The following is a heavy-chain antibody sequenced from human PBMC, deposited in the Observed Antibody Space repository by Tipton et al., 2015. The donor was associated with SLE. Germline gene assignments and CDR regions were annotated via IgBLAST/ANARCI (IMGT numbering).Heavy chain of an antibody. J-gene: IGHJ2*01. CDR2: IYYSETT. CDR1: GGSINNFY. D-gene: IGHD6-13*01. Sequence: LRLSCTVSGGSINNFYWSWLRQPPGKGLEWIGYIYYSETTNYNPSLKSRVTISVDTSKNQFSLRLRSVTAADTAVYYCARLIAVGTDYFDLWGRGTLVTVSS. V-gene: IGHV4-59*01. CDR3: ARLIAVGTDYFDL.